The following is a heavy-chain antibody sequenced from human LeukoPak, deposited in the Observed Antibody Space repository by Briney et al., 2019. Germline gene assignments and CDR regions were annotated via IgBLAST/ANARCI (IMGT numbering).Heavy chain of an antibody. CDR1: GFTFSSYA. D-gene: IGHD3-9*01. V-gene: IGHV3-64*01. CDR2: ISSNGGST. Sequence: GGSLRLSCAASGFTFSSYAMHWVRQAPGKGLEYVSAISSNGGSTYYANSVKSRFTISRDNSKNTLYLQMGSLRAEDMAVYYCARDQSIRYFDWAVDYWGQGTLVTVSS. CDR3: ARDQSIRYFDWAVDY. J-gene: IGHJ4*02.